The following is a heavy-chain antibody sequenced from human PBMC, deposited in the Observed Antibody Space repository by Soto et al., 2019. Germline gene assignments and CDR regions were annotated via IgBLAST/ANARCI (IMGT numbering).Heavy chain of an antibody. CDR1: GGSISSGGYY. CDR3: ARDGMGSGSYYGIAY. J-gene: IGHJ4*02. V-gene: IGHV4-31*03. CDR2: IYYSGST. D-gene: IGHD3-22*01. Sequence: SETLSLTCTVSGGSISSGGYYWSWIRQHPGKGLEWIGYIYYSGSTYYNPSLKSRVTISVDTSKNQFSLKLSSVTAADTAIYYCARDGMGSGSYYGIAYWGQGTLVTVSS.